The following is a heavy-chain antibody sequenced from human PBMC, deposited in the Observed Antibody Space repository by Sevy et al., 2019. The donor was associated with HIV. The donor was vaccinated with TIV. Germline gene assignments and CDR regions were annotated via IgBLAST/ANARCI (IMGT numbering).Heavy chain of an antibody. J-gene: IGHJ4*02. CDR2: ISSSGSLI. CDR1: GFTFSSFE. V-gene: IGHV3-48*03. CDR3: TRDLPPSATTVAHFDY. Sequence: GGSLRLSCAASGFTFSSFEMNWVRQTPGKGLERVSFISSSGSLIYYADSVKGRFTISGDNAKNSLYLQMNSLRAEDTGVYYCTRDLPPSATTVAHFDYWGQGTLVTVSS. D-gene: IGHD4-17*01.